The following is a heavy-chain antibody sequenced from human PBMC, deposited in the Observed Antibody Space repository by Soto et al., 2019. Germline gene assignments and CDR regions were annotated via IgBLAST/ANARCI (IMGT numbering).Heavy chain of an antibody. CDR1: GFTFSNAW. CDR2: IKSKTDGGTT. CDR3: AKEPRPHTYYYDSSGPAGPIPVDY. D-gene: IGHD3-22*01. V-gene: IGHV3-15*01. Sequence: PVGSLRLSCAASGFTFSNAWMSWVRQAPGKGLEWVGRIKSKTDGGTTDYAAPVKGRFTISRDDSKNTLYLQMNSLRAEDTAVYYCAKEPRPHTYYYDSSGPAGPIPVDYWGQGTLVTVSS. J-gene: IGHJ4*02.